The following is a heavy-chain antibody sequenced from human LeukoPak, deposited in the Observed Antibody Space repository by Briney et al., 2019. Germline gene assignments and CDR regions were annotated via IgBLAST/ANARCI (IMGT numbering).Heavy chain of an antibody. D-gene: IGHD3-22*01. CDR1: GYTFTNYY. CDR3: ARGQSSANYYFEY. V-gene: IGHV1-46*01. J-gene: IGHJ4*02. CDR2: INPSDGSS. Sequence: ASVNVSCKTSGYTFTNYYMHWVRQAPGQGLAWMGIINPSDGSSTYAQKFQGRVTMTRDTSTSTVYMELNSLRSEDTAVYYCARGQSSANYYFEYWGQGTPVTVSS.